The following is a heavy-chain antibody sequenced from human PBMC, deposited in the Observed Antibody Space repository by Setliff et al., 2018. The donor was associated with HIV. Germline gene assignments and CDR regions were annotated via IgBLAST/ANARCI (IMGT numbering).Heavy chain of an antibody. CDR1: GGSITSGNYY. Sequence: PSETLSLTCRVYGGSITSGNYYWGWIRQAPGKGLEWIASMIYGGDTLYNPSLKSRVTIYVDTANNEISLRLSSVTAEDTAVYRCARPHSGRGGGAWFDPWGQGIQVTVSS. V-gene: IGHV4-39*01. CDR3: ARPHSGRGGGAWFDP. J-gene: IGHJ5*02. CDR2: MIYGGDT. D-gene: IGHD6-19*01.